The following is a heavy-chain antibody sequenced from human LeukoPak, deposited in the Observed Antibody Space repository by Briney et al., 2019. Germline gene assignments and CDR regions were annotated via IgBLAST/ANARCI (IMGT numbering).Heavy chain of an antibody. Sequence: PGGSLRLSCAASGFTFSSYAMSWVRQAPGKGLEWVSAISGSGGSTYYADSVKGRFTISRDNSKNTLYLQMNSLRAEDTAVYYCAKEMSIGAYYYDLGWFDPWGQGTLVTVSS. CDR1: GFTFSSYA. V-gene: IGHV3-23*01. CDR3: AKEMSIGAYYYDLGWFDP. J-gene: IGHJ5*02. CDR2: ISGSGGST. D-gene: IGHD3-22*01.